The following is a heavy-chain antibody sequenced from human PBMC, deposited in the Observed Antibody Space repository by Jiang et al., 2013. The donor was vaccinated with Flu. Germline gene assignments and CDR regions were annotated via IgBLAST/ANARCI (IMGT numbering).Heavy chain of an antibody. J-gene: IGHJ6*02. D-gene: IGHD6-13*01. Sequence: TSYWIGWVRQMPGKGLEWMGIIYPGDSDTRYSPSFQGQVTISADKSISTAYLQWSSLKASDTAMYYCARSRYSSSWLYYYYYGMDVWGQGTTVTVSS. CDR2: IYPGDSDT. CDR3: ARSRYSSSWLYYYYYGMDV. CDR1: TSYW. V-gene: IGHV5-51*01.